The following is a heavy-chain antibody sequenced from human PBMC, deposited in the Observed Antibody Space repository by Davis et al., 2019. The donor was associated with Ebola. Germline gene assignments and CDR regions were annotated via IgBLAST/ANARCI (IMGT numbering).Heavy chain of an antibody. CDR3: AKDSVRVVVVPTTGYMDV. D-gene: IGHD2-15*01. CDR2: ISYDGSNK. CDR1: EFTFSSYS. J-gene: IGHJ6*03. Sequence: PGGSLRLSCAASEFTFSSYSMHWVRQAPGKGLEWVAVISYDGSNKYYADSVKGRFTISRDNSKNTLYLQMNSLRAEDTAVYYCAKDSVRVVVVPTTGYMDVWGKGTTVTVSS. V-gene: IGHV3-30-3*01.